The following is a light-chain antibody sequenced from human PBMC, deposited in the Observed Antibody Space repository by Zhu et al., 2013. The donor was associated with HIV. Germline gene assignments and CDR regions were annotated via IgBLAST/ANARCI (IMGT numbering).Light chain of an antibody. CDR3: QYYSLYSST. Sequence: DIQLTQSPSSLSASVGDRITITCRASQAIGNDLGWFQQKPGKAPERLIFAASSLQSGVPSRFSGSGYGTEFTLTITSLTPDDFATYYCQYYSLYSSTFGQGTRLDIK. CDR2: AAS. J-gene: IGKJ2*02. CDR1: QAIGND. V-gene: IGKV1-17*01.